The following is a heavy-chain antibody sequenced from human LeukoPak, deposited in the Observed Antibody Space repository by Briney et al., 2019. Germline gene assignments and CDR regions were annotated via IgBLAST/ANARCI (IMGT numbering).Heavy chain of an antibody. J-gene: IGHJ4*02. CDR1: GGSFSGYY. V-gene: IGHV4-34*01. Sequence: SETLSLTCAVYGGSFSGYYWSWIRQPPGKGLEWIGEINHSGSTNYNPSLKSRVTISVDTSKNQFSLKLSSVTAADTAVYYCARGSGYYYSPFDYWGQGTLVTVSS. CDR3: ARGSGYYYSPFDY. D-gene: IGHD3-22*01. CDR2: INHSGST.